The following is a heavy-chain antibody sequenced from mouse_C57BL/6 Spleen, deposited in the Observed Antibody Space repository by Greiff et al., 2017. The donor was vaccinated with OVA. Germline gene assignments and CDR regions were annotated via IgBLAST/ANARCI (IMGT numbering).Heavy chain of an antibody. V-gene: IGHV2-3*01. Sequence: VKLVESGPGLVAPSQSLSITCTVSGFSLTSYGVSWVRQPPGKGLEWLGVIWGDGSTNYHSALISRLSISNDNSKSQVCLKLNSQQTEDTATYYCAKGAPYYAMDYWGQGTSVTVAS. CDR2: IWGDGST. CDR1: GFSLTSYG. J-gene: IGHJ4*01. CDR3: AKGAPYYAMDY.